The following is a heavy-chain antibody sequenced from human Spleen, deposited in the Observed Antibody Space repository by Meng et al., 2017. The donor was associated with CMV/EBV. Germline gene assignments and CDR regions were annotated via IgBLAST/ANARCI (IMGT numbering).Heavy chain of an antibody. CDR2: INPNSGGT. D-gene: IGHD2-2*01. V-gene: IGHV1-2*02. CDR1: GYTFTGYY. Sequence: ASVKVSCKASGYTFTGYYMHWVRQAPGQGLEWMGWINPNSGGTNYAQKFQGRVTMTRDTSISTAYMELSRLRSDDTAVYYCAREIGRVPASFVYWGQGTLVTVSS. CDR3: AREIGRVPASFVY. J-gene: IGHJ4*02.